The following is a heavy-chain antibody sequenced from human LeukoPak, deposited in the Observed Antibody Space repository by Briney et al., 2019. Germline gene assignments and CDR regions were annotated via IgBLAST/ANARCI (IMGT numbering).Heavy chain of an antibody. CDR3: ARSSREGISKYYDFWSGYRPVNWFDP. V-gene: IGHV7-4-1*02. J-gene: IGHJ5*02. CDR1: GYTFTNYA. Sequence: VASVKVSCKASGYTFTNYAMNWVRQAPGQGLEWMGWINTNTGNPTYAQGFTGRFVFSLDTSVSTAYLQISSLKAEDTAVYYCARSSREGISKYYDFWSGYRPVNWFDPWGQGTLVTVSS. CDR2: INTNTGNP. D-gene: IGHD3-3*01.